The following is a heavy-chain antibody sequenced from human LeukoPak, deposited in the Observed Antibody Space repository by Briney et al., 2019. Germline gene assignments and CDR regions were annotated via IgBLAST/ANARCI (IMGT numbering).Heavy chain of an antibody. Sequence: PGGSLRLSCAASGFTFSSFDMHWVRQAPGKGLEWVTFIQNDGSNKYYADSVKGRVTISRNNSKNTLHLQMNSLRPEDTAVYYCAKLITAVGWKGHDAFDLWGQGIMVTVSS. J-gene: IGHJ3*01. CDR3: AKLITAVGWKGHDAFDL. CDR2: IQNDGSNK. D-gene: IGHD1-1*01. CDR1: GFTFSSFD. V-gene: IGHV3-30*02.